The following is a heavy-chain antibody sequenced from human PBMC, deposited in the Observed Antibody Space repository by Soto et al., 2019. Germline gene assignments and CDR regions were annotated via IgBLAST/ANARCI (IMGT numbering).Heavy chain of an antibody. V-gene: IGHV3-13*01. J-gene: IGHJ4*02. D-gene: IGHD5-18*01. CDR3: ARGPRHKRGTAMVIFDY. CDR1: GFTFSSYD. CDR2: IGTAGDT. Sequence: GGSLRLSCAASGFTFSSYDMHWVRQATGKGLEWVSAIGTAGDTYYPGSVKGRFTISRENAKNSLYLQMNSLRAGDTAVYYCARGPRHKRGTAMVIFDYWGQGTLVT.